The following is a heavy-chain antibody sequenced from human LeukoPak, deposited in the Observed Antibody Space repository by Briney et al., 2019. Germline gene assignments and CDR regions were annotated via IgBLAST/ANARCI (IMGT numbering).Heavy chain of an antibody. CDR3: AKDLFQLGISYFDY. V-gene: IGHV3-30*18. CDR2: ISYDGSNK. Sequence: SCKASGYTFTSYYMHWVRQAPGKGLEWVAVISYDGSNKYYADSVKGRFTISRDNSKNTLYLQMNSLRAEDTAVYYCAKDLFQLGISYFDYWGQGTLVTVSS. CDR1: GYTFTSYY. D-gene: IGHD7-27*01. J-gene: IGHJ4*02.